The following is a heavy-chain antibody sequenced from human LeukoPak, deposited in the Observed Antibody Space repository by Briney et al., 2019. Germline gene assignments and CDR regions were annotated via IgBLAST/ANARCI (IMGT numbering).Heavy chain of an antibody. V-gene: IGHV3-23*01. CDR1: GFTFSNYA. CDR2: ITRNGGST. D-gene: IGHD3-22*01. J-gene: IGHJ3*01. CDR3: AKGLDGGTHYEGTSSFDL. Sequence: PGGSLRLSCAASGFTFSNYALSWVRQAPGKGLEWVSLITRNGGSTYYADSVKGRFTISRDNSKTTLYLQMNSLRAEDTAVYYCAKGLDGGTHYEGTSSFDLWGQGTMVTVSS.